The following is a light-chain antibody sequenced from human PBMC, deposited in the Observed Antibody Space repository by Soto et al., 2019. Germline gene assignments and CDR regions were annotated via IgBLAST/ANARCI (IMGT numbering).Light chain of an antibody. CDR3: HQHNSH. Sequence: DIPLAQSPSFLSASVGDRVTITCRASQGISTYLAWYQQKPGRAPKLLIYDASTLQSGVPSRFSGGGSGTEFTLTISSLQPEDSATYYCHQHNSHFGGGTKVEIK. J-gene: IGKJ4*01. V-gene: IGKV1-9*01. CDR1: QGISTY. CDR2: DAS.